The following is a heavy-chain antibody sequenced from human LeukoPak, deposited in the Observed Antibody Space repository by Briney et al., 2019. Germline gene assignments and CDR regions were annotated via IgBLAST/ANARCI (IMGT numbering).Heavy chain of an antibody. D-gene: IGHD4-17*01. Sequence: GGSLRLSCAASVFTFSSYAMSWVRQAPGKGLEWVSGISVSGVSTYYADSVKGRFTISRDNSKNTLYLQMNSLRAEDTALYYCARDPYGDYVFDYWGQGTLVTVSS. CDR2: ISVSGVST. CDR3: ARDPYGDYVFDY. CDR1: VFTFSSYA. V-gene: IGHV3-23*01. J-gene: IGHJ4*02.